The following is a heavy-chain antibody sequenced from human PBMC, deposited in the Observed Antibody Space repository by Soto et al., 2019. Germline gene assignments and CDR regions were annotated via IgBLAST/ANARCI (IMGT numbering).Heavy chain of an antibody. CDR2: IYYSGST. CDR1: GGSISNYY. CDR3: ARDYYYDSRDYPGAYYYGMDV. Sequence: SETLSLTCTVSGGSISNYYWSWIRQPPGKGLEWIGHIYYSGSTKYNPSLKSRVTISVDTSKSQVSLRLSSVTAADTAVYYCARDYYYDSRDYPGAYYYGMDVWGPGTTVTVSS. V-gene: IGHV4-59*01. D-gene: IGHD3-22*01. J-gene: IGHJ6*02.